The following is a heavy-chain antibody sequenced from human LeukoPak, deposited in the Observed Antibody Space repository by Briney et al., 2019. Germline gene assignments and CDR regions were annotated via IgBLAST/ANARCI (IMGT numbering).Heavy chain of an antibody. CDR1: GGSINNYY. V-gene: IGHV4-59*01. J-gene: IGHJ4*02. D-gene: IGHD4-17*01. CDR2: IYYSGST. CDR3: ARDSTPYGHSGH. Sequence: PSQTLSLTCTVSGGSINNYYWSWIRQPPGKGLEWIGYIYYSGSTNYNPSLKSRVTISVDTSKNQFSLNLSSVTAADTAVYYCARDSTPYGHSGHWGQETLVTVSP.